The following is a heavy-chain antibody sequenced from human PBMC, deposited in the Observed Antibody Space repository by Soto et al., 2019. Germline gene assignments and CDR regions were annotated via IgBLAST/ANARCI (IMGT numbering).Heavy chain of an antibody. V-gene: IGHV1-8*01. D-gene: IGHD4-17*01. CDR3: ARTLSGDNVDY. CDR1: GYTFTSYD. CDR2: MNPNRGNT. J-gene: IGHJ4*02. Sequence: QVQLVQSGAEVKKPGASVKVSCKASGYTFTSYDINWVRQATGQGLEWMGWMNPNRGNTGYAQKFQGRVTMTRTTSIGTASMDRRGLRAEDTAVCYCARTLSGDNVDYGGRGTLVTVSS.